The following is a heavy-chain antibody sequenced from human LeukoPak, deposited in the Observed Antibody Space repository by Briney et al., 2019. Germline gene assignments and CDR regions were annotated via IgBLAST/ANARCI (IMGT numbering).Heavy chain of an antibody. CDR3: ATYTHWVAGDV. CDR2: MNQDGSAK. J-gene: IGHJ6*02. V-gene: IGHV3-7*01. CDR1: GFTFSDSW. Sequence: GGSLRLSCAASGFTFSDSWMSWVRQAPGEGLGWVANMNQDGSAKDYVDSVKGRFTISRDNARSSLYLQMSSLRAEDTAVYYCATYTHWVAGDVWGQGTTVTVSS. D-gene: IGHD3-16*01.